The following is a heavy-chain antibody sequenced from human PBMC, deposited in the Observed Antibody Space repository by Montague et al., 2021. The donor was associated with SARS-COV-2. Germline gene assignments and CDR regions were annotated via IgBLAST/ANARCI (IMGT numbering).Heavy chain of an antibody. Sequence: SETLSLTCAVHGGSFSTYSWNWIRQPPGKGLGWIGEIHHGGSTNYNPSLKSRVTISADTSKNQFSLKLTFVAAADTAVYYCARLGDGVVPSPILGVGPYYSYYYMDVWGKGTTVTVSS. J-gene: IGHJ6*03. CDR1: GGSFSTYS. V-gene: IGHV4-34*01. CDR3: ARLGDGVVPSPILGVGPYYSYYYMDV. D-gene: IGHD3-10*01. CDR2: IHHGGST.